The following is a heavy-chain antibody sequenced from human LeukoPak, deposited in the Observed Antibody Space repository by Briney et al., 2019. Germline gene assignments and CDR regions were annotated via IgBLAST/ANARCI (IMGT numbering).Heavy chain of an antibody. V-gene: IGHV4-59*01. CDR2: IYYSGST. Sequence: PSETLSLTCTVFGGSISSYYWSWIRQPPGKGLEWIGYIYYSGSTNYNPSLKSRVTISVDTSKNQFSLKLSSVTAADTAVYYCAREKVRGLTKNWFDPWGRGTLVTVSS. D-gene: IGHD3-10*01. CDR1: GGSISSYY. J-gene: IGHJ5*02. CDR3: AREKVRGLTKNWFDP.